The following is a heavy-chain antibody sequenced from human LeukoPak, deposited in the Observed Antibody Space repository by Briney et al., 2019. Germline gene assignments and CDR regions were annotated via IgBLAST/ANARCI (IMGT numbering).Heavy chain of an antibody. D-gene: IGHD2-8*01. CDR3: ARERTSCTNGVCRTPRWFDP. CDR2: IYISGTT. V-gene: IGHV4-4*07. Sequence: LETLSLTCTVSGGSISTYYWTWIRQPAGKGLEWVGHIYISGTTNYSPSLKSRVTMSVDTSKNQFSLKLSSVTAADTAVYYCARERTSCTNGVCRTPRWFDPWGQGILVTVSS. CDR1: GGSISTYY. J-gene: IGHJ5*02.